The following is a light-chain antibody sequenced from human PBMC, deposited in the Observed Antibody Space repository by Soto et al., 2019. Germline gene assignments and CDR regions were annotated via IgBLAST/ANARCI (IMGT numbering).Light chain of an antibody. J-gene: IGKJ5*01. CDR2: AAS. V-gene: IGKV3-20*01. Sequence: EIVLTQSPGTLSLSPGERATLSCRVSQSVSSSYLAWYQQKPGQAPRLLIYAASNRATGIPDRFSGSGSGTDFTLTISRLEPEDFAVYYCQQYGSSPPYTFGQGTRLEIK. CDR3: QQYGSSPPYT. CDR1: QSVSSSY.